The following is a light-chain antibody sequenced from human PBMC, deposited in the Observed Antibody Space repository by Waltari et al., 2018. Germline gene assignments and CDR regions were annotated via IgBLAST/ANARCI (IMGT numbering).Light chain of an antibody. Sequence: QSVLTQPPSAPGIPGQRVTISCSGSSSNIGNNLDNWYQQVPGKVPKLVIYRSDQRPSGVPDRFSGSKSGTSASLAINGLQSEDEADYYCAAWDDSMHGHWVFGGGTKVTVL. V-gene: IGLV1-44*01. CDR2: RSD. J-gene: IGLJ3*02. CDR3: AAWDDSMHGHWV. CDR1: SSNIGNNL.